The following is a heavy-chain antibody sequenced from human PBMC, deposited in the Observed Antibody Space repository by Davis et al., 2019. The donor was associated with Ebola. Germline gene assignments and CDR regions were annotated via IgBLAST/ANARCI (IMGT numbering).Heavy chain of an antibody. CDR1: GDSVAGGTGG. D-gene: IGHD5-12*01. CDR3: ARGWLRSGLDV. CDR2: TYYSSKWYT. Sequence: HPQTLSLTCAISGDSVAGGTGGWNWIRQSPSRGLEWLGRTYYSSKWYTGYAESVKSRINISPDTAKNQFPLHLNSVTPEDTAVYYCARGWLRSGLDVWGKGAAVIVSS. V-gene: IGHV6-1*01. J-gene: IGHJ6*04.